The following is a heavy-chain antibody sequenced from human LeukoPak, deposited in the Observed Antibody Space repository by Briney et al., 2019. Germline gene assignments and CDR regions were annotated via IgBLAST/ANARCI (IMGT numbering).Heavy chain of an antibody. D-gene: IGHD3-22*01. V-gene: IGHV3-53*01. CDR3: ARIADYYDSSGYTSVDH. Sequence: GRSLRLSCAPAAFTVSRNYMSSVRQAPGKGLEWDSVIYSGGSTYYADPVKARFTTSRDNSRNTRYLKRNSRKAKDPPRFSCARIADYYDSSGYTSVDHWGQGSLVTVSS. J-gene: IGHJ4*02. CDR1: AFTVSRNY. CDR2: IYSGGST.